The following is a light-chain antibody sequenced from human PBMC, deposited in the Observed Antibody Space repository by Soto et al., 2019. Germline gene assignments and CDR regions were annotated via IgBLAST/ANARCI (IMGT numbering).Light chain of an antibody. CDR2: EGS. Sequence: QSALTQPASVSGSPGQSLTISCTGISSDVGSYNLVSWYQQHPGKAPKLMIYEGSKRPSGVSNRFSGSKSGNTASLTISGLQAEDDADYYCCSYAGSSTVVFGGGTQLTVL. V-gene: IGLV2-23*01. J-gene: IGLJ2*01. CDR3: CSYAGSSTVV. CDR1: SSDVGSYNL.